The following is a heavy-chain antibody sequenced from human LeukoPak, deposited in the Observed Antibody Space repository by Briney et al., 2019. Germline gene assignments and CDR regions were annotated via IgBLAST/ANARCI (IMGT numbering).Heavy chain of an antibody. J-gene: IGHJ4*02. CDR1: GGSISSSSYY. CDR3: ARLSLPGYCPF. Sequence: ASETLSLTCTVSGGSISSSSYYWGWIRQPPGKRLEWIGSIYYSGSTYYNPSLKSRVTISVDTSKNQFSLKLSSVTAPDTAVYYCARLSLPGYCPFWGQGTLVTVSS. CDR2: IYYSGST. V-gene: IGHV4-39*01. D-gene: IGHD2-15*01.